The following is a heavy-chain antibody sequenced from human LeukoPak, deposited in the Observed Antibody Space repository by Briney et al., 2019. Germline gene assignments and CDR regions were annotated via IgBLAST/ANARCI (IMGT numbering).Heavy chain of an antibody. CDR1: GFTFSSYS. V-gene: IGHV3-21*01. J-gene: IGHJ4*02. CDR2: ISSSSSYI. CDR3: ARAEYNRGSGSYYY. Sequence: GGSLRLSCAASGFTFSSYSMNWVRQAPGKGLEWVSSISSSSSYIYYADSVKGRFTISRDNAKNTLYLQMNSLRAEDTAVYYCARAEYNRGSGSYYYWGQGTLVTVSS. D-gene: IGHD3-10*01.